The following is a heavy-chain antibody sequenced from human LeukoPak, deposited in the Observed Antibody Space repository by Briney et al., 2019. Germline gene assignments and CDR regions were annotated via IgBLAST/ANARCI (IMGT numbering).Heavy chain of an antibody. CDR1: GYSFRSNW. Sequence: GESLKISCKGSGYSFRSNWIGWVRQMPGKGLEWMGIIYPGDSDTRYSPSFQGQVTISADKSISTAYLQWSSLKASDTAMYYCARHEGTYCSSTSCYVKWGAFDIWGQGTMVTVSS. V-gene: IGHV5-51*01. J-gene: IGHJ3*02. D-gene: IGHD2-2*01. CDR2: IYPGDSDT. CDR3: ARHEGTYCSSTSCYVKWGAFDI.